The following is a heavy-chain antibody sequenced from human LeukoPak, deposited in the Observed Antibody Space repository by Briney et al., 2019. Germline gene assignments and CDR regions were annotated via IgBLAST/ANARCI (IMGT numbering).Heavy chain of an antibody. Sequence: ASVKVSCKASGYTFTSYGISWVRQAPGQGLEWMGLISAYNGNTNYAQKLQGRVTMTTDTSTSTAYMELRSLRSDDTAVYCCARSLTPRYRYSGCHTPNWFDPWGQGTLVTVSS. CDR3: ARSLTPRYRYSGCHTPNWFDP. J-gene: IGHJ5*02. CDR2: ISAYNGNT. D-gene: IGHD1-26*01. V-gene: IGHV1-18*01. CDR1: GYTFTSYG.